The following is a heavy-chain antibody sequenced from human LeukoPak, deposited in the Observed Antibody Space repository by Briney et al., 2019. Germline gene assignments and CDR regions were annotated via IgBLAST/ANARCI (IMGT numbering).Heavy chain of an antibody. CDR3: ARSTYGSGSARGGYFDY. CDR1: GYTFTSYY. V-gene: IGHV1-46*01. D-gene: IGHD3-10*01. J-gene: IGHJ4*02. CDR2: INPSGGST. Sequence: ASVKVSCKASGYTFTSYYMHWVRQAPGQGLEWMGIINPSGGSTSYAQKFQGRVTMTRDTSTSPVYMELSSLRSEDTAVYYCARSTYGSGSARGGYFDYWGQGTLVTVSS.